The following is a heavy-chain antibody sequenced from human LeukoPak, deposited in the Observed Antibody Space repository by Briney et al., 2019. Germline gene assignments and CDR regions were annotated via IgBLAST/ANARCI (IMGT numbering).Heavy chain of an antibody. V-gene: IGHV4-30-2*01. J-gene: IGHJ5*01. D-gene: IGHD3-22*01. Sequence: SGTLSLTCAVSGGSISSGGYSWSWIRQPPEKGLEWIGYIYHSGSTYYNPSLKSRVTTSVDRSKNQFSLKLSSVTPADTAVYYCARAGYYYDSSGYSDGFDSWGQGTLVTVSS. CDR3: ARAGYYYDSSGYSDGFDS. CDR2: IYHSGST. CDR1: GGSISSGGYS.